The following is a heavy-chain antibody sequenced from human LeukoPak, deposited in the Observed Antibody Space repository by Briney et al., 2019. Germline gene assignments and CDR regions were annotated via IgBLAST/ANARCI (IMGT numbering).Heavy chain of an antibody. D-gene: IGHD5-24*01. J-gene: IGHJ4*02. CDR2: FDPEDGET. Sequence: PVKVSRKVSVYTLMELSMHWVRQAPGKGLEWMAGFDPEDGETIYAQKLQGKVIMTEDTSTDTASMELSSLRSEDTAVYYCAAGPRWRWLQCRYWGQGTLVTVSS. CDR1: VYTLMELS. CDR3: AAGPRWRWLQCRY. V-gene: IGHV1-24*01.